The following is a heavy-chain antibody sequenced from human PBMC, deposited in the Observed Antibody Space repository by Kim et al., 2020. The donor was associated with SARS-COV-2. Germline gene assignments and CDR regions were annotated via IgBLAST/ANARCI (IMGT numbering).Heavy chain of an antibody. CDR2: ISAYNGNT. Sequence: ASVKVSCKASGYTFTSYGISWVRQAPGQGLEWMGWISAYNGNTNYAQKLQGRVTMTTDTSTSTAYMELRSLRSDDTAVYYCARDRVPPAPDALDMQQEPLAYWGQGTLVTVSS. V-gene: IGHV1-18*04. J-gene: IGHJ4*02. D-gene: IGHD2-15*01. CDR3: ARDRVPPAPDALDMQQEPLAY. CDR1: GYTFTSYG.